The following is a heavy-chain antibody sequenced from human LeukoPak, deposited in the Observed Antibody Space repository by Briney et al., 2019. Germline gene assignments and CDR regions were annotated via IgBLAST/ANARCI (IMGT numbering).Heavy chain of an antibody. D-gene: IGHD5-18*01. CDR1: GITLSNYA. J-gene: IGHJ4*02. CDR2: ISNSGGST. CDR3: TNRGYNYAFDY. V-gene: IGHV3-23*01. Sequence: GGSLRLSCVVSGITLSNYAMSWFRQAPGKGLEWVSAISNSGGSTYYADSVMGRFTISRDNSKNTLYLQMNSLRAEDTAVYYCTNRGYNYAFDYWGQGTLVTVSS.